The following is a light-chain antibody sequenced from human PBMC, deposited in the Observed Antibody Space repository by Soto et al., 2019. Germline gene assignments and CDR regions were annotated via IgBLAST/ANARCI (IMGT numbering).Light chain of an antibody. Sequence: EIVLTQSPATLSLSPGERATVSCRASQSVYNSLAWYQQTPGQAPRLLIYDASNRATGIPARFSGSGPGTDFPLTISSLEAEDFALYYCQQPGNWLTFCGGTKVEIK. CDR2: DAS. J-gene: IGKJ4*01. CDR3: QQPGNWLT. V-gene: IGKV3D-11*02. CDR1: QSVYNS.